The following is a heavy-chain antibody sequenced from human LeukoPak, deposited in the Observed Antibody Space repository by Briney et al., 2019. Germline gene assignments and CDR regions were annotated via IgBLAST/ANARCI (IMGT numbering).Heavy chain of an antibody. CDR1: GGSISSRSDF. Sequence: SETLSLTCSVSGGSISSRSDFWGWIRQPPGKGLEWIGSIYYSGSTYYNPSLKSRVTVSVDTSKNQFSLKLSSVTAADTAVYYCARDQQGYGDYRGFDYWGQGTLVTVSS. CDR3: ARDQQGYGDYRGFDY. CDR2: IYYSGST. V-gene: IGHV4-39*07. J-gene: IGHJ4*02. D-gene: IGHD4-17*01.